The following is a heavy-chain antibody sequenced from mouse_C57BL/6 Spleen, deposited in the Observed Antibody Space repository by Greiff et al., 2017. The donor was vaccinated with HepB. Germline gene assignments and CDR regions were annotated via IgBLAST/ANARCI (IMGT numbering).Heavy chain of an antibody. J-gene: IGHJ1*03. CDR1: GYTFTSYW. Sequence: QVQLQQSGAELVRPGSSVKLSCKASGYTFTSYWMDWVKQRPGQGLEWIGNIYPSDSETHYNQKFKDKATLTVDKSSSTAYMQLSSLTSEDSAVYYCASSNYYGSSHWYFDVWGTGTTVTVSS. D-gene: IGHD1-1*01. V-gene: IGHV1-61*01. CDR2: IYPSDSET. CDR3: ASSNYYGSSHWYFDV.